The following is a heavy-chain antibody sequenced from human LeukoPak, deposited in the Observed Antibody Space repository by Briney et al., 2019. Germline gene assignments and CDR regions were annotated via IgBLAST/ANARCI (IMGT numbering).Heavy chain of an antibody. CDR2: ISAYNGNT. J-gene: IGHJ4*02. D-gene: IGHD2-2*01. CDR3: ARGPSWGSIVVVPAASTKGHDDY. Sequence: ASVKVSCKASGYTFTSYGISWVRQAPGQGLEWMGWISAYNGNTNYAQKLQGRVTMTTDTSTSTAYMELRSLRSDDTAVYYCARGPSWGSIVVVPAASTKGHDDYWGQGTLVTVSS. CDR1: GYTFTSYG. V-gene: IGHV1-18*01.